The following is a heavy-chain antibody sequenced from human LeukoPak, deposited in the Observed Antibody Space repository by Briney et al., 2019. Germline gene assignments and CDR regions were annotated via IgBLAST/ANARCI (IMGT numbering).Heavy chain of an antibody. CDR2: INHSGST. CDR3: AIYDSSGYYYEEYFQH. V-gene: IGHV4-38-2*01. D-gene: IGHD3-22*01. J-gene: IGHJ1*01. CDR1: GYSISSGYY. Sequence: SETLSLTCAVSGYSISSGYYWGWIRQPPGKGLEWIGEINHSGSTNYNPSLKSRVTISVDTSKNQFSLKLSSVTAADTAVYYCAIYDSSGYYYEEYFQHWGQGTLVTVSS.